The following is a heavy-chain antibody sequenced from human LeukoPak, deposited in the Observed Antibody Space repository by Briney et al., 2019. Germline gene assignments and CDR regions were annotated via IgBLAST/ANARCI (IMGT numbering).Heavy chain of an antibody. V-gene: IGHV1-2*06. D-gene: IGHD6-13*01. CDR2: IIPNSGGT. CDR1: GYTFTGYY. CDR3: ARDLLLVRSSWHVKVGAFDI. Sequence: ASVKVSCKASGYTFTGYYMHWVRQAPGQGLEWMGRIIPNSGGTNYAQKFQGRVTMTRDTSISTAYMELSRLRSDDTAVYYCARDLLLVRSSWHVKVGAFDIWGQGTMVTVSS. J-gene: IGHJ3*02.